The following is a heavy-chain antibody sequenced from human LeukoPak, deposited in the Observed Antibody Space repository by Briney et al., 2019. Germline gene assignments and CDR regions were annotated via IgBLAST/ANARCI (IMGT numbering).Heavy chain of an antibody. CDR3: ARYYPTTVVPYYFDY. J-gene: IGHJ4*02. CDR1: GYSFTSYW. Sequence: GESLKISCKSSGYSFTSYWIGWVRQMPGKGLEWMGIIYPGDSDTRYSPSFQGQVTISADKSISTAYLQWSSLKASDTAMYYCARYYPTTVVPYYFDYWGQGTLVTVSS. V-gene: IGHV5-51*01. D-gene: IGHD4-23*01. CDR2: IYPGDSDT.